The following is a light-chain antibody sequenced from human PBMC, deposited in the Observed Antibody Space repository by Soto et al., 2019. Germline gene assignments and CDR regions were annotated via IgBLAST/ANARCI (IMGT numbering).Light chain of an antibody. CDR2: EAS. CDR3: LQHNSYPIT. J-gene: IGKJ5*01. Sequence: ASQCISSYLNWFQQKPWKLPKRXIYEASSLQSGVPSSFSGSGSGTEFTLTISSLQPEDFATYYCLQHNSYPITFGQGTRLEIK. V-gene: IGKV1-17*03. CDR1: QCISSY.